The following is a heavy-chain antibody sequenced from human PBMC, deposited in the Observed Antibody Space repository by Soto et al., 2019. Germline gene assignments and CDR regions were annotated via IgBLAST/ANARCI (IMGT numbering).Heavy chain of an antibody. CDR2: ISYDGTNK. CDR1: GFTFSSYA. CDR3: AREWKDCSGGSCYSGSFFDY. D-gene: IGHD2-15*01. V-gene: IGHV3-30*03. Sequence: PGGSLRLSCAASGFTFSSYAMHWVRQAPGKGLEWVAVISYDGTNKYYADSVKGRFTISRDNSKNTLYLQMNSLRAEDTAVYYCAREWKDCSGGSCYSGSFFDYWGQGTLVTVSS. J-gene: IGHJ4*02.